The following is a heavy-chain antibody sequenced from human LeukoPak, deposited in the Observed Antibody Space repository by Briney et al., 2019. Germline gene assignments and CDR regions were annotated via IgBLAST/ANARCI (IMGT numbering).Heavy chain of an antibody. CDR2: IRSKANSYAT. Sequence: GGSLRLSCAASGLTFSDSAMHWVRQASGKGLEWVGRIRSKANSYATAYAASVKGRFTISRDNSKNTLYLQMNSLRAEDTAVYYCAKDLVPTGTYDAFDIWGQGTMVTVSS. D-gene: IGHD1-1*01. V-gene: IGHV3-73*01. CDR3: AKDLVPTGTYDAFDI. J-gene: IGHJ3*02. CDR1: GLTFSDSA.